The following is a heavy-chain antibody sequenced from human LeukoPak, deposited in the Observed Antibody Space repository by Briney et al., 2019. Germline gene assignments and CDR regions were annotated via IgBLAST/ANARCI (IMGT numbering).Heavy chain of an antibody. CDR3: ATPPITIFGVVSDY. J-gene: IGHJ4*02. CDR1: GFTFSDYY. Sequence: PGGSLRLSCAASGFTFSDYYMSWIRQAPGKGLEWVSFISNSGGTIYYADSVKGRFTISRDNAKKSLYLQMNSLRAEDTAVYYCATPPITIFGVVSDYWGQGTLVTVSP. CDR2: ISNSGGTI. D-gene: IGHD3-3*01. V-gene: IGHV3-11*01.